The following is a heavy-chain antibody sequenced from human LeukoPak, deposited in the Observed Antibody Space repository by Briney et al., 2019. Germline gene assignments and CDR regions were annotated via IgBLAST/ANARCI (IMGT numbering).Heavy chain of an antibody. CDR2: IYPGDSDT. CDR1: GYTFINYW. V-gene: IGHV5-51*01. CDR3: ARPKYYGSGSPLDY. J-gene: IGHJ4*02. D-gene: IGHD3-10*01. Sequence: GESLKISCKGSGYTFINYWIGWVRHMPGKGLEWMGIIYPGDSDTRYSPSFQGQVTISADKSISTAYLQWSSLKASDTAMYYCARPKYYGSGSPLDYWGQGTLVTVSS.